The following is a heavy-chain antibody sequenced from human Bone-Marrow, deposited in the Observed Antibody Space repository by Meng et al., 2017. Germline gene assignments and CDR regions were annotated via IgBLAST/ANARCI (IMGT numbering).Heavy chain of an antibody. CDR3: ARWAPSSRTFDY. CDR1: GGSISNGGCC. J-gene: IGHJ4*02. Sequence: VTLQEGGAGRVKPSQALALCCTVSGGSISNGGCCWSWIRQHPGKGLEWIGYIYYSGSTYYNPSLKSLVTISVDTSKNQFSLKLSSVTAADTAVYYCARWAPSSRTFDYWGQGTLVTVSS. CDR2: IYYSGST. D-gene: IGHD6-13*01. V-gene: IGHV4-31*01.